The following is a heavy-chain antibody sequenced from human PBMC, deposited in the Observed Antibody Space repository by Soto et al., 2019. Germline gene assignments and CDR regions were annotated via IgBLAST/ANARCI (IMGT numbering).Heavy chain of an antibody. Sequence: SETLSLTCTVSGGSISSGGYYWSWIRQHPGKGLEWIGYIYYSGSTYYNPSLKSRVTISVDTSKNQFSLKLSSVTAADTAVYYCARDRSGSALSYYYYMDVWGKGTTVTVSS. CDR2: IYYSGST. J-gene: IGHJ6*03. V-gene: IGHV4-31*03. CDR1: GGSISSGGYY. D-gene: IGHD6-25*01. CDR3: ARDRSGSALSYYYYMDV.